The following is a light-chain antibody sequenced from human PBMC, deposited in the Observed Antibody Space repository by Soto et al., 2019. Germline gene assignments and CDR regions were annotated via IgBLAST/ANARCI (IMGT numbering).Light chain of an antibody. Sequence: EIMMSHPLATLSVSKGGRATLSCRASQSVSVNLAWYQQKPGQAPRLLIYDTSTRATDSPARFSGSGSGTEFTLTISNRQSEDVAVYYYQQYNERTPLTFGGGSIV. CDR2: DTS. CDR3: QQYNERTPLT. CDR1: QSVSVN. V-gene: IGKV3-15*01. J-gene: IGKJ4*01.